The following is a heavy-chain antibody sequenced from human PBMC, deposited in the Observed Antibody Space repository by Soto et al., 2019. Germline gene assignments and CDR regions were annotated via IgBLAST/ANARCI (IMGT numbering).Heavy chain of an antibody. V-gene: IGHV3-11*01. CDR2: ISSSGSTI. J-gene: IGHJ4*02. D-gene: IGHD5-12*01. Sequence: GGSLRLSCAASGFIFSDYYMNWIRQAPGKGLEWVSYISSSGSTIYYADSLKGRFTISRDNAKNSLYLQMNSLRAEDTAVYYCARDLSSGYDMGLDYWGQGTLVTVSS. CDR1: GFIFSDYY. CDR3: ARDLSSGYDMGLDY.